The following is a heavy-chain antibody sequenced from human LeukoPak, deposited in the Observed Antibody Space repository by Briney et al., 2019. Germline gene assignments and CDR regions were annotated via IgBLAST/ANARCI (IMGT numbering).Heavy chain of an antibody. V-gene: IGHV3-11*01. CDR2: ISGSRNIM. D-gene: IGHD2-21*01. CDR3: ARVDWLANYYYYMDV. CDR1: GFTFSDYY. Sequence: PGGSLRLSCATSGFTFSDYYMSWIRQAPGKGLEWVSYISGSRNIMYYADSVKGRFTISRDNAKNSLFLQMTSLRAEDTAVYYCARVDWLANYYYYMDVWGKGTTVTVSS. J-gene: IGHJ6*03.